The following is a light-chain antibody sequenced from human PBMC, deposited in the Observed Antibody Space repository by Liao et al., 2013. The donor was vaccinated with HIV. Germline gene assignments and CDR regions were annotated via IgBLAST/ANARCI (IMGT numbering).Light chain of an antibody. Sequence: SYVLTQPPSVSLAPGKTARITCGGDNIGSKSVHWYQQKPGQASVLVIYYDSDRPSGIPERISGSNSGNTATLTISGVEAGDEADYYCQVWDRVSDHRGVFGGGTKLTVL. CDR2: YDS. CDR3: QVWDRVSDHRGV. CDR1: NIGSKS. J-gene: IGLJ3*02. V-gene: IGLV3-21*04.